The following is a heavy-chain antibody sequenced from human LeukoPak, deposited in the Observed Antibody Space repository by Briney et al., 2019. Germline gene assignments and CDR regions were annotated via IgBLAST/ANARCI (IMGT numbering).Heavy chain of an antibody. Sequence: SETLSLTCAVSGGSIRNSSFYWGWIRQPPGKGLEWIGEINHSGSTNYNPSLKSRVTISVDTSKNQFSLKLSSVTAADTAVYYCATMKFWSGYLANYYYGMDVWGQGTTVTVSS. J-gene: IGHJ6*02. D-gene: IGHD3-3*01. V-gene: IGHV4-39*07. CDR2: INHSGST. CDR3: ATMKFWSGYLANYYYGMDV. CDR1: GGSIRNSSFY.